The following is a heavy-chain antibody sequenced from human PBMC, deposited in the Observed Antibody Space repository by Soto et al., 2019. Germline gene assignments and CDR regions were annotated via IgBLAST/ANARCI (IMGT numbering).Heavy chain of an antibody. CDR1: GFTFGRYA. J-gene: IGHJ4*02. CDR3: AKHMDDSGYFYVEGADH. Sequence: XGSLRLSCVAAGFTFGRYAMHWVRQFPGMGLEWVAVISYTGANTYYVGSVRGRFTISRDNSKNTLYLQMNSLRAEDTAMYYCAKHMDDSGYFYVEGADHWGQGTLVTVSS. V-gene: IGHV3-30*18. CDR2: ISYTGANT. D-gene: IGHD3-22*01.